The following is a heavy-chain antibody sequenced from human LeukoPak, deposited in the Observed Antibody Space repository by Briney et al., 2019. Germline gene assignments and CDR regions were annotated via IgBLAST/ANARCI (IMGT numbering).Heavy chain of an antibody. CDR1: GGTFSSYD. D-gene: IGHD4-23*01. CDR2: ITPMFGTS. Sequence: ASVKVSCKASGGTFSSYDFSWVRQASGQGLEWMGGITPMFGTSKHAQKFQGRVTITAVESLRTVYMELSSLRSEDTAVYYCARGWLADTTVVTPYNYWGQGTLVTVSS. J-gene: IGHJ4*02. CDR3: ARGWLADTTVVTPYNY. V-gene: IGHV1-69*01.